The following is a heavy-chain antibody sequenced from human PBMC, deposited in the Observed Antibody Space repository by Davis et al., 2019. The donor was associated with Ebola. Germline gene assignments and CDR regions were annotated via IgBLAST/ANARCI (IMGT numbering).Heavy chain of an antibody. V-gene: IGHV1-69*06. D-gene: IGHD3-22*01. Sequence: SVKVSCKASGGTFSSYAIRWVRQAPGQGLEWMGGIIPFFGTANYAQKFQGRVTMTEDTSTDTAYMELSSLRSEDTAVYYCATGNYYDSSGYLYYWGQGTLVTVSS. CDR3: ATGNYYDSSGYLYY. CDR2: IIPFFGTA. CDR1: GGTFSSYA. J-gene: IGHJ4*02.